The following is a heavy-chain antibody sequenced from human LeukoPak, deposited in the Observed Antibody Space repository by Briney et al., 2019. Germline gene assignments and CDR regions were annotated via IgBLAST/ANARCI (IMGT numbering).Heavy chain of an antibody. Sequence: SETLSLTCTVSGGSISSYYWSWIRQPPGKGLEWIGYIYYSGSTNYNPSLKSRVTISVDTSKNQFSLRLSSVTAADTAVYYCARVGYSSSGNYYNDRGAFDYWGQGTLVTVSS. J-gene: IGHJ4*02. CDR1: GGSISSYY. CDR2: IYYSGST. D-gene: IGHD3-10*01. CDR3: ARVGYSSSGNYYNDRGAFDY. V-gene: IGHV4-59*01.